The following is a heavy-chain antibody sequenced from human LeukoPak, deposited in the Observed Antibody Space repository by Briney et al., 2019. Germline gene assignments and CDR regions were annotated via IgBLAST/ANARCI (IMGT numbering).Heavy chain of an antibody. D-gene: IGHD4-17*01. CDR1: EFTFSDFY. CDR3: ATTSTVTPLWYFDL. CDR2: ISSSSTFT. Sequence: PGGSLRLSCAASEFTFSDFYMTWIRQAPGKGLEWVSYISSSSTFTNYADSVEGRFTISRDNAKNSLYLQMNSLRAEDTAMYYCATTSTVTPLWYFDLWGRGTLVTVSS. V-gene: IGHV3-11*06. J-gene: IGHJ2*01.